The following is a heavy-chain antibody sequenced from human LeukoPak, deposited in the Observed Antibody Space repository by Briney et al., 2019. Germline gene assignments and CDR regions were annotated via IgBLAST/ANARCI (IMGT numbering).Heavy chain of an antibody. CDR2: ISAYNGNT. CDR1: GYTFTSYG. CDR3: ARSRTDDYGDWWWFDP. Sequence: ASVNVSCKASGYTFTSYGITWVRQAPGQGLEWMGWISAYNGNTNYAQKFQGRVTISKDTSARTAYMELSSLRSEDTAVYYCARSRTDDYGDWWWFDPWGQGTLVTVSS. J-gene: IGHJ5*02. V-gene: IGHV1-18*01. D-gene: IGHD4-17*01.